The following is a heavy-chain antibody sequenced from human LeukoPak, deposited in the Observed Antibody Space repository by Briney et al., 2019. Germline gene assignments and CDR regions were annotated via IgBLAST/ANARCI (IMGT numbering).Heavy chain of an antibody. CDR2: ISSNGGST. V-gene: IGHV3-64*01. CDR1: GFTFSSYA. CDR3: ARVAKPEYDFWSGYSYYYYMDV. Sequence: PGGSLRLSCAASGFTFSSYAMHWVRQAPGKGLEYVSAISSNGGSTYYANSVKGRFTISRDNSKNTLYLQMGSLRAEDMAVYYCARVAKPEYDFWSGYSYYYYMDVWGKGTTVTVSS. J-gene: IGHJ6*03. D-gene: IGHD3-3*01.